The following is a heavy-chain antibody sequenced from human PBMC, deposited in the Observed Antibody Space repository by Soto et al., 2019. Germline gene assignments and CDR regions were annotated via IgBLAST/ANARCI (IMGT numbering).Heavy chain of an antibody. J-gene: IGHJ4*02. CDR2: IIPIFGTA. Sequence: SVPVSGKASGGTLSSYAIRWVRQAPGQVIAWMGGIIPIFGTANYAQKFQGRVTITADESTSTAYMELSSLRSEDTAVYYCARGLYYYDSSGYSEWYFDYWGQGTLVTVSS. CDR3: ARGLYYYDSSGYSEWYFDY. D-gene: IGHD3-22*01. V-gene: IGHV1-69*13. CDR1: GGTLSSYA.